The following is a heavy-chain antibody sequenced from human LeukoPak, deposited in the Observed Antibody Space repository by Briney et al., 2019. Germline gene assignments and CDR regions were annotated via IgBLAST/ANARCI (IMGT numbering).Heavy chain of an antibody. V-gene: IGHV4-59*08. CDR3: ARSRGYSYGTTFLDY. D-gene: IGHD5-18*01. CDR1: GGSISTYY. Sequence: SETLSLTCTVSGGSISTYYWSWIRQPPGKGLEWIGYIYYSGSINYNPSLKSRVTISVDTSKNQFSLKLISVTAADTAVYYCARSRGYSYGTTFLDYWGQGTLVTVSS. J-gene: IGHJ4*02. CDR2: IYYSGSI.